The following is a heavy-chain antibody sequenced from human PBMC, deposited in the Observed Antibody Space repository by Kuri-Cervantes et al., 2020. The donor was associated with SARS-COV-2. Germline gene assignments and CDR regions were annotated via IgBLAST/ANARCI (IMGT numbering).Heavy chain of an antibody. CDR2: IIPIFGTA. V-gene: IGHV1-69*06. D-gene: IGHD5-24*01. J-gene: IGHJ4*02. CDR1: GGTFSSYA. CDR3: ARDAIRDGYNEGY. Sequence: SVKVSCKASGGTFSSYAISWVRQAPGQGLEWMGGIIPIFGTANYAQKFQGRVTITGDKSTSTAYMELSSLRSEDTAVYYCARDAIRDGYNEGYWGQGTLVTVSS.